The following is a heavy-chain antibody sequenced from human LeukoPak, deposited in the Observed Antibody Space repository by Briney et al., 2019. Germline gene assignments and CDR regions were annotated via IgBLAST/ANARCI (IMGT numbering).Heavy chain of an antibody. CDR3: AKDPTHYRVWDDYDSRRLSH. D-gene: IGHD3-22*01. V-gene: IGHV3-30*02. CDR2: IRYDGSNK. Sequence: GGSLRLSCAASGFTFNSYGMHWVRQAPGKGLEWVAFIRYDGSNKYYADSVKGRFTISRDNSKNTLYLQMNSLRAEDTAVYYCAKDPTHYRVWDDYDSRRLSHWGQGTLVTVSS. CDR1: GFTFNSYG. J-gene: IGHJ4*02.